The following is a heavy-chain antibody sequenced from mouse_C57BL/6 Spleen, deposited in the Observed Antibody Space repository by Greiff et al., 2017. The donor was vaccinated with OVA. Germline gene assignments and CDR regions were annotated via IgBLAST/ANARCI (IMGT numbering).Heavy chain of an antibody. D-gene: IGHD1-1*01. J-gene: IGHJ4*01. Sequence: QVQLQQPGAELVKPGASVKLSCKASGYTFTSYWMHWVKQRPGQGLEWIGMIHPNSGSTNYNEKFKSKATLTVDKSSSTAYMQLSSLTSEDSAVYYCARKGLYYYGSSYAMDYWGQGTSVTVSS. CDR3: ARKGLYYYGSSYAMDY. CDR2: IHPNSGST. V-gene: IGHV1-64*01. CDR1: GYTFTSYW.